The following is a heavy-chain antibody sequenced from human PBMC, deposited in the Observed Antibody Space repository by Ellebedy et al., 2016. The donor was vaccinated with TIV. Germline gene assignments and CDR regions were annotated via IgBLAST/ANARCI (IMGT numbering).Heavy chain of an antibody. CDR3: ARDQSVGSSGYYYSPWWLDP. CDR1: GGTFSSYA. J-gene: IGHJ5*02. V-gene: IGHV1-69*04. CDR2: IIPILGIA. Sequence: SVKVSXXASGGTFSSYAISWVRQAPGQGLEWMGRIIPILGIANYAQKFQGRVTITADKSTSTAYMELSSLRSEDTAVYYCARDQSVGSSGYYYSPWWLDPWGQGTLVTVSS. D-gene: IGHD3-22*01.